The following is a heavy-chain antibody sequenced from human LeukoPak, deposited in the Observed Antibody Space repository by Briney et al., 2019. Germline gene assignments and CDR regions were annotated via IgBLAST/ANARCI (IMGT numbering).Heavy chain of an antibody. J-gene: IGHJ4*02. CDR1: GFSLSNYA. Sequence: GGSLRLSCAVSGFSLSNYAMSWVRQAPGKGLEWVSYISSSGSTIYYADSVKGRFTVSRDNAKNSLYLQMNSLRAEDTAVYYCARGPRILAAGSYYFDYWGQGSLVTVSS. V-gene: IGHV3-11*01. CDR3: ARGPRILAAGSYYFDY. CDR2: ISSSGSTI. D-gene: IGHD6-13*01.